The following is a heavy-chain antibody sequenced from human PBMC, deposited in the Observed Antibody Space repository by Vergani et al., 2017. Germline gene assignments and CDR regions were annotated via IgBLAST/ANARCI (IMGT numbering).Heavy chain of an antibody. CDR3: ARSARKYSSSWSSPWDWFDP. CDR2: IYYSGST. D-gene: IGHD6-13*01. V-gene: IGHV4-59*01. CDR1: GGSISSYY. J-gene: IGHJ5*02. Sequence: QVQLQESGPGLVKPSETLSITCTVSGGSISSYYWSWIRQPPGKGLEWIGYIYYSGSTNDNPSLKSRVTISVDTAKNQFSLKLSSVTAADTAVYYCARSARKYSSSWSSPWDWFDPGGEGTLVIVSA.